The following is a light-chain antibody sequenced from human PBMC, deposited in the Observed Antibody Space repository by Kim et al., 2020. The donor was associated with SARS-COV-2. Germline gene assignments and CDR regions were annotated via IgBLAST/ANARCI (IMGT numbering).Light chain of an antibody. CDR1: CLGSYF. CDR3: NCRNSSGRSYV. V-gene: IGLV3-19*01. CDR2: AKN. Sequence: ALGQTVRYEGQEDCLGSYFANWYQQKPEQATVVVISAKNNLPSGIPDRFSGSGEGNTASLTITGAQAEDEADYYCNCRNSSGRSYVFGTGTKVTVL. J-gene: IGLJ1*01.